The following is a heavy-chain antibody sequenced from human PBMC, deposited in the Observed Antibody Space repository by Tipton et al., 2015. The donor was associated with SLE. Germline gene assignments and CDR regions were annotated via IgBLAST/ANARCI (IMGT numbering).Heavy chain of an antibody. V-gene: IGHV4-39*07. CDR2: IYYTGNT. CDR3: ARVPRTFYYDYSGHFDY. Sequence: TLSLTCTVSGGSISRSNYYWGWIRQPPGKGLEWLGTIYYTGNTYYNPSLKSRVIISIDTSKNHFSLKLSSVTAADTAVYYCARVPRTFYYDYSGHFDYWGPGTLVTVSS. J-gene: IGHJ4*02. CDR1: GGSISRSNYY. D-gene: IGHD3-22*01.